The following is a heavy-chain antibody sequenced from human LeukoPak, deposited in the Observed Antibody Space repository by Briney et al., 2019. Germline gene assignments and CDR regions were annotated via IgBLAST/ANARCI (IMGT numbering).Heavy chain of an antibody. D-gene: IGHD4-17*01. CDR1: GGSISSGSYY. J-gene: IGHJ4*02. Sequence: PSETLSLTCTVSGGSISSGSYYWSWIRQPAGKGLEWIGRIYTSGSTNYNPSLKRRVTISVDTSKNQFSLKLSSVTAADTAVYYCARDGILTTAFDYWGQGTLVTVSS. CDR2: IYTSGST. CDR3: ARDGILTTAFDY. V-gene: IGHV4-61*02.